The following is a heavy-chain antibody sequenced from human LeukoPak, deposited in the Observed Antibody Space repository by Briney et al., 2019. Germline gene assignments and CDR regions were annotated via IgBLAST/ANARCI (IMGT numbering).Heavy chain of an antibody. CDR1: GFTFSSYG. D-gene: IGHD3-16*02. CDR3: AKGTNDYVWGSYRYYTY. CDR2: TSGSGGST. Sequence: GVLRLSCAASGFTFSSYGMSWVRQAPGKGLEWVSATSGSGGSTYYADSVKGRFTISRDNSKNTLYLQMNSLRAEDTAVYYCAKGTNDYVWGSYRYYTYWGQGTLVTVSS. V-gene: IGHV3-23*01. J-gene: IGHJ4*02.